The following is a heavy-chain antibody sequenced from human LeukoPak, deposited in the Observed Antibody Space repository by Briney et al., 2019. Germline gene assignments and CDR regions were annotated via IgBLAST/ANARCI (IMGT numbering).Heavy chain of an antibody. CDR3: ARESVLRYFPRDAFDI. CDR1: GGSISSYY. Sequence: PSETLSLTCTVSGGSISSYYWSWIRQPAGKGLEWIGRIYTSGSTNYNPSLKSRVTMSVDTSKNQFSLKLSSVTAADTAVYYCARESVLRYFPRDAFDIWGQGTMVTVSS. D-gene: IGHD3-9*01. V-gene: IGHV4-4*07. CDR2: IYTSGST. J-gene: IGHJ3*02.